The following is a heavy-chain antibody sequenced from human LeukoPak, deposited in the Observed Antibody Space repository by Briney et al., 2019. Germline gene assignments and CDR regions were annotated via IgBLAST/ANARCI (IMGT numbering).Heavy chain of an antibody. V-gene: IGHV1-8*01. J-gene: IGHJ6*02. CDR3: ARVGNDFWSGYPVYYYGMDV. D-gene: IGHD3-3*01. CDR2: MNPNSGNT. CDR1: GYTFTSYD. Sequence: ASVKVSCKASGYTFTSYDINWVRQATGQGLEWMGWMNPNSGNTGYAQKFQGRVTMTRNTSISTAYMELSSLRSEDTAVYYCARVGNDFWSGYPVYYYGMDVWGQGTTVTVSS.